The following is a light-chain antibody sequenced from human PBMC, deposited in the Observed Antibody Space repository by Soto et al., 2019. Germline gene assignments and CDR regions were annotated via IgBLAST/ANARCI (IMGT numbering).Light chain of an antibody. CDR1: QSVSSSY. V-gene: IGKV3-20*01. CDR3: QHYDSLPIT. Sequence: EIVLTQSPGTLSLSPGGRATLSCRASQSVSSSYLAWYQQQPGQAPRLLIYGASSRATGIPDRFSGSGSGTDFTLTISRLEPEDFAVFYCQHYDSLPITFGQGTRLEIK. J-gene: IGKJ5*01. CDR2: GAS.